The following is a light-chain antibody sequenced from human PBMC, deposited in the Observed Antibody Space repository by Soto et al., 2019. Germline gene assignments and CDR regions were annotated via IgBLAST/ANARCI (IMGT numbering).Light chain of an antibody. Sequence: EIVLTQSPGTLSLSPGERATLSCRASQSVSSNYVAWYQQKPGQTPKVLIYCASSRATGIPDRFSGSGSGTDFTLTISRLEPEDFAMYYCQQYGSSPLTFGGGTKVDIK. V-gene: IGKV3-20*01. CDR3: QQYGSSPLT. J-gene: IGKJ4*01. CDR1: QSVSSNY. CDR2: CAS.